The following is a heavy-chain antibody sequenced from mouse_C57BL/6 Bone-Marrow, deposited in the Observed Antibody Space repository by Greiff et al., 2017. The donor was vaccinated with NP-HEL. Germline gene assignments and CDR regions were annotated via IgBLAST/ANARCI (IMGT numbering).Heavy chain of an antibody. Sequence: VQGVESGAELVRPGTSVKMSCKASGYTFTNYWIGWAKQRPGHGLEWIGDIYPGGGYTNYNEKFKGKATLTADKSSSTAYMQFSSLTSEDSAIYYCARGTTVDAMDYWGQGTSVTVSS. CDR3: ARGTTVDAMDY. V-gene: IGHV1-63*01. D-gene: IGHD1-1*01. CDR2: IYPGGGYT. J-gene: IGHJ4*01. CDR1: GYTFTNYW.